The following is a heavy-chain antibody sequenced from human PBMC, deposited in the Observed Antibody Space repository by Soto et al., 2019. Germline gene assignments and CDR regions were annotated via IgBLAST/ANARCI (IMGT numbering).Heavy chain of an antibody. J-gene: IGHJ4*01. CDR3: AGLAEGKPGVRGARAHYNDC. D-gene: IGHD3-10*01. V-gene: IGHV3-11*06. CDR2: ISSSSSYT. Sequence: GGSLRLSCSASGFTFSDYYMSWIRQAPGKGLEWVSYISSSSSYTNYADSVKGRFTISRDNAKNSLYLQMNSLRAEDTAVYYCAGLAEGKPGVRGARAHYNDCWGRGTLVT. CDR1: GFTFSDYY.